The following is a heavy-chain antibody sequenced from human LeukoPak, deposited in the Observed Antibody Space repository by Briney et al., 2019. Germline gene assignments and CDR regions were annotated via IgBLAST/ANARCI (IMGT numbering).Heavy chain of an antibody. D-gene: IGHD4-17*01. J-gene: IGHJ5*02. CDR1: GFTFSSYA. Sequence: GGSLRLSCAASGFTFSSYAMNWVRQAPGKGLEWVSGINNSGGNTYYTDSVKGRFTISRDNAKNSLYLQMNSLRAEDTAVYYCARGFDDYGDSPWGQGTLVTVSS. V-gene: IGHV3-21*01. CDR2: INNSGGNT. CDR3: ARGFDDYGDSP.